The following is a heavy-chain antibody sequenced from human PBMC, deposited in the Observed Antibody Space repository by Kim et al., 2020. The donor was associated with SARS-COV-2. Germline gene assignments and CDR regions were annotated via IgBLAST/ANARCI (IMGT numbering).Heavy chain of an antibody. CDR1: GFTFSSYS. Sequence: GGSLRLSCAASGFTFSSYSMNWVRQAPGKGLEWVSSISSSSSYIYYADSVKGRFTISRDNAKNSLYLQMNSLRAEDTAVYYCARDGGITIFGVVILNDYWGQGTLVTVSS. CDR3: ARDGGITIFGVVILNDY. CDR2: ISSSSSYI. J-gene: IGHJ4*02. D-gene: IGHD3-3*01. V-gene: IGHV3-21*01.